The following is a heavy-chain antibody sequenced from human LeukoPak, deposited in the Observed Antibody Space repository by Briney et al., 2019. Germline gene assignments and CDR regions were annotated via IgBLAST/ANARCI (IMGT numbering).Heavy chain of an antibody. D-gene: IGHD3-10*01. Sequence: SGKVSCKASGGTFSSYAISWVRQAPGQGLEWMGRIIPILGIANYAQKFQGRVTITADKSTSTAYMELSSLRSEDTAVYYCARGVHYGSGSYNYWGQGTLVTVSS. CDR1: GGTFSSYA. V-gene: IGHV1-69*04. CDR3: ARGVHYGSGSYNY. CDR2: IIPILGIA. J-gene: IGHJ4*02.